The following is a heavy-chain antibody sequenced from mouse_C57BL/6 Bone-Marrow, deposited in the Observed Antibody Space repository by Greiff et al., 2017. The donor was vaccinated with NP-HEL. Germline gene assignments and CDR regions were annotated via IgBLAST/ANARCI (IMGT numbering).Heavy chain of an antibody. Sequence: VQRVESGTELVKPGASVKLPCKASGYTFTSNWMHWVRQRPGQGLEWIGNINPSNGGTNYNEKFKSKATLTVDKSSSTAYMQLSSLTSEDSAVYYCARDSGYAFDYWGQGTTLTVSS. V-gene: IGHV1-53*01. D-gene: IGHD3-2*02. CDR1: GYTFTSNW. CDR2: INPSNGGT. CDR3: ARDSGYAFDY. J-gene: IGHJ2*01.